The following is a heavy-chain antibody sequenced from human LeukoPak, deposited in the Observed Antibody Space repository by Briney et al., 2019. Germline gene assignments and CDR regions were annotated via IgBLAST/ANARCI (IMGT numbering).Heavy chain of an antibody. CDR1: GFTFSSYA. Sequence: GGSLRLSCAASGFTFSSYAMSWVRQAPGKGLEWVSAISGSGGSTYYADSVKGRFTISRDNSKNTLYLQMNSLRAEDTAVYYCAKDLGVTVTTLPIDYWGQGALVTVSS. J-gene: IGHJ4*02. CDR2: ISGSGGST. CDR3: AKDLGVTVTTLPIDY. D-gene: IGHD4-11*01. V-gene: IGHV3-23*01.